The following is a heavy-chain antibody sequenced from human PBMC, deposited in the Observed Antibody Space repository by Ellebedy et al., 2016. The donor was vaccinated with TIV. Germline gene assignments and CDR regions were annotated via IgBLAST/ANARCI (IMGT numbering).Heavy chain of an antibody. V-gene: IGHV3-33*08. CDR2: IWYDGSNK. CDR3: ASRPNGDYHFLDY. CDR1: GFTFSGYY. Sequence: GESLKISCAASGFTFSGYYMSWVRQAPGKGLEWVAVIWYDGSNKYYADSVKGRFTISRDNSKNTLYLQMNSLRVEDTAVYYCASRPNGDYHFLDYWGQGTLVTVSS. D-gene: IGHD4-17*01. J-gene: IGHJ4*02.